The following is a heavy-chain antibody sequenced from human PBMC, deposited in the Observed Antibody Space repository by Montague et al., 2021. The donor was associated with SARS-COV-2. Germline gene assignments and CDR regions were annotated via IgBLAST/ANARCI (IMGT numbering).Heavy chain of an antibody. D-gene: IGHD2-21*01. CDR3: ARVVGFDFDY. V-gene: IGHV4-61*09. J-gene: IGHJ4*02. CDR2: ISTSGSS. CDR1: GASISSANDS. Sequence: TLSLTCSVSGASISSANDSWTWIRQPAGKGLEWIVHISTSGSSSYNPSLKSRVTISIDTSKNQFSLKLISVTAADTAVYYCARVVGFDFDYWGQGTLVTVSS.